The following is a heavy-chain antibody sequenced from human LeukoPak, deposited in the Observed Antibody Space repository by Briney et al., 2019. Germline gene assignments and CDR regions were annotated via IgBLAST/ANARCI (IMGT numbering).Heavy chain of an antibody. J-gene: IGHJ5*02. V-gene: IGHV1-18*01. D-gene: IGHD3-16*02. CDR3: ARTYVWGSYRSVNWFDP. CDR1: GYTFTSYG. CDR2: ISAYNGNT. Sequence: ASVKVSCKASGYTFTSYGISWVRQARGQGLEWMGWISAYNGNTNYAQKLQGRVTMTTDTSTSTAYMELRSLRSDDTAVYYRARTYVWGSYRSVNWFDPWGQGTLVTVSS.